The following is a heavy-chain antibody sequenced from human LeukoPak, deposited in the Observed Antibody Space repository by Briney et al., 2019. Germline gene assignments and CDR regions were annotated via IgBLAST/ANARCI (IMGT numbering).Heavy chain of an antibody. D-gene: IGHD3-10*01. Sequence: ASVKVSCKASGYTFTVYYMHWVRQAPGQGREWMGWINPNSGGTNYAQKFQGRVTMTRDTSISTAYMELSRLRSDDTAVYYCARDRFYGSGSYYNVWGQGTLVTVSS. J-gene: IGHJ4*02. CDR3: ARDRFYGSGSYYNV. CDR2: INPNSGGT. CDR1: GYTFTVYY. V-gene: IGHV1-2*02.